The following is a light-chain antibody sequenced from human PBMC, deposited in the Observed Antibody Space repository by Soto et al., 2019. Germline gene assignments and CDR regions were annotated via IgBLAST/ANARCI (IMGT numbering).Light chain of an antibody. CDR1: TGAVTSGHY. CDR3: LLSYSGYPRVV. V-gene: IGLV7-46*01. J-gene: IGLJ2*01. Sequence: QAVVTQEPSLTVSPGGTVTLTCGSSTGAVTSGHYPYWFQQKPGQAPRTLIYDTSNKHSWTPARFSGSLLGGKAALTLSGAQPEDEAEYYCLLSYSGYPRVVFGGGTKVTVL. CDR2: DTS.